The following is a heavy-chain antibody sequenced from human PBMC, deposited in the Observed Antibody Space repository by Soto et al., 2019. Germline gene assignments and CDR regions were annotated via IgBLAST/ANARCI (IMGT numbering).Heavy chain of an antibody. CDR2: IYYSGST. D-gene: IGHD2-2*01. V-gene: IGHV4-31*03. J-gene: IGHJ4*02. CDR1: GGSISSGGYY. Sequence: QVQLQESGPGLVKPSQTLSLTCTVSGGSISSGGYYWSWIRQHPGKGLEWIGYIYYSGSTYYNPYRKMCMTTSVSTSKNQSSLKLVSVSAADTTVYYCARYNDIGYCISTGCYPPGNFDSWGQGTLVTVSS. CDR3: ARYNDIGYCISTGCYPPGNFDS.